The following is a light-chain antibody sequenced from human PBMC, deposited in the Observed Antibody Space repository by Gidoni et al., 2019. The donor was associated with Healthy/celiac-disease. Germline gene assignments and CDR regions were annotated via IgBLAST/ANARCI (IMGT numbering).Light chain of an antibody. CDR3: QSYDSSLSGCV. V-gene: IGLV1-40*01. J-gene: IGLJ3*02. CDR2: GNS. Sequence: QSALTQPPSASGAPGQRVTISCTGSSPNIGAGYDVHWYHQLPGTAPKLLIYGNSNRPSGVPDRFSGSKSGTSASLAITGLQAEDAADYYCQSYDSSLSGCVFGGGTKLTVL. CDR1: SPNIGAGYD.